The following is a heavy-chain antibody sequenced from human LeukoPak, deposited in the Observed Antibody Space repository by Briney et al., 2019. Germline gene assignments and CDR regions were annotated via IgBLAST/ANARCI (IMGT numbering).Heavy chain of an antibody. CDR1: GGSISSSSYY. Sequence: SETLSLTCTVSGGSISSSSYYWGWIRQPPGKGLEWIGSIYYSGSTYYNPSLKSRVTISVDTSKNQFSLKLSSVTAAVTAVYYCARQGRSFDPWGQGTLVTVSS. V-gene: IGHV4-39*01. CDR2: IYYSGST. J-gene: IGHJ5*02. D-gene: IGHD3-3*01. CDR3: ARQGRSFDP.